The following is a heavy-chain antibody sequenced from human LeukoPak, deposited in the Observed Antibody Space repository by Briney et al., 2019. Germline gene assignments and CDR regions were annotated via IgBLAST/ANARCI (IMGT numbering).Heavy chain of an antibody. D-gene: IGHD2-15*01. J-gene: IGHJ4*02. Sequence: PSETLSLTCAVYGGSFSGYYWSWIRQPPGKGLEWIGGINHSGSTNYNPSLKSRVTISVDTSKNQFSLKLSSVTAADTAVYYCARGCSGGSCYPAHFDYWGQGTLLTVSS. CDR1: GGSFSGYY. CDR3: ARGCSGGSCYPAHFDY. V-gene: IGHV4-34*01. CDR2: INHSGST.